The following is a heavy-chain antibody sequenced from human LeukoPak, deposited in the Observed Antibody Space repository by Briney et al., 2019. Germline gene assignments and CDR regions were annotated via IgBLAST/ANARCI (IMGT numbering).Heavy chain of an antibody. V-gene: IGHV1-8*01. Sequence: ASVKVSCKASGYTFTSYDINWVRQATGQGLEWMGWMNPNSGNTGYARKFQGRVTMTRNTSISTAYMELSSLRSEDTAVYYCASSGMATVAGAFDIWGQGTMVTVSS. CDR1: GYTFTSYD. J-gene: IGHJ3*02. D-gene: IGHD5-24*01. CDR2: MNPNSGNT. CDR3: ASSGMATVAGAFDI.